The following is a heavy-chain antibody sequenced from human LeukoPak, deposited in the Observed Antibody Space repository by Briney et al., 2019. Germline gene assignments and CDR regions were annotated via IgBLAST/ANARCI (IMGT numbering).Heavy chain of an antibody. J-gene: IGHJ5*02. CDR3: ARDHYDLTSYPNP. V-gene: IGHV3-20*04. CDR2: INWNGGST. Sequence: GGSLRLSCAASGFPFDVYGMSWVRQAPGKGRGWVSAINWNGGSTGYADSVKGRFTISRDNAKNSLYLQMNSLRAEDTALYYCARDHYDLTSYPNPWGQGTLVTVSS. D-gene: IGHD3/OR15-3a*01. CDR1: GFPFDVYG.